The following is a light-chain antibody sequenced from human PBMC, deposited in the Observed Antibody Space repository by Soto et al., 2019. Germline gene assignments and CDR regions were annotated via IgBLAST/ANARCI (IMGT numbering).Light chain of an antibody. V-gene: IGKV3-20*01. CDR2: DAS. CDR1: QSVSSSS. CDR3: QQYGGSPRT. Sequence: EIVLTQSPGTLSLSPGERATLSCRASQSVSSSSLDWYQQKRGQAPRLLIHDASSRATGIPDRFSGSGSGTDFTLTISRLEPEDFAGYYCQQYGGSPRTFGQGTKVEVK. J-gene: IGKJ1*01.